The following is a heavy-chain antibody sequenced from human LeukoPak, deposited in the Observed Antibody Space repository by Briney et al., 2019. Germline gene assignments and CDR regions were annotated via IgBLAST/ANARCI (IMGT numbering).Heavy chain of an antibody. CDR2: IYSGGST. CDR1: GFTVSSNY. V-gene: IGHV3-53*01. Sequence: GGSLRPSCASSGFTVSSNYMSWVRQGAGKGLEWVSVIYSGGSTYYADSVKGRFTITRHNSKNTLYLQMNSLRAEDTAVYYCAYDSSGYSAFDIWGQGTMVTVSS. J-gene: IGHJ3*02. D-gene: IGHD3-22*01. CDR3: AYDSSGYSAFDI.